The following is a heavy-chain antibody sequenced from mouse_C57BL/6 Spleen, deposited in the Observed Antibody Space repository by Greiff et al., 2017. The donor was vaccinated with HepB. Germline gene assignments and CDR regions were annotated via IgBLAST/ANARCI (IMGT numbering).Heavy chain of an antibody. CDR3: ARGGIYYDYEGWYFDV. V-gene: IGHV1-20*01. J-gene: IGHJ1*03. D-gene: IGHD2-4*01. CDR2: INPYNGDT. Sequence: EVKVEESGPELVKPGDSVKISCKASGYSFTGYFMNWVMQSHGKSLEWIGRINPYNGDTFYNQKFKGKATLTVDKSSSTAHMELRSLTSEDSAVYYCARGGIYYDYEGWYFDVWGTGTTVTVSS. CDR1: GYSFTGYF.